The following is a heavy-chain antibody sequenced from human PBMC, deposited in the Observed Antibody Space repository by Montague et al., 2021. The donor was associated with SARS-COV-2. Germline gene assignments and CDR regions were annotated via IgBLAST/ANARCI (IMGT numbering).Heavy chain of an antibody. CDR1: GGSISSYY. V-gene: IGHV4-59*13. Sequence: SETLSLTCTVSGGSISSYYWSWIRQPPGKGLEWIGYVYSSGSTNYNPSLEGRVTMSVDTSKNQFSLKLISVTAADTAVYYCARVRYSDGWTLDYWGQGTLVTVSS. J-gene: IGHJ4*02. D-gene: IGHD6-19*01. CDR3: ARVRYSDGWTLDY. CDR2: VYSSGST.